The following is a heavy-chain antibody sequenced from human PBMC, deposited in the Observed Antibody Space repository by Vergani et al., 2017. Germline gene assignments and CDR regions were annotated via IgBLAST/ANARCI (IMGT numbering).Heavy chain of an antibody. D-gene: IGHD3-9*01. CDR2: IYSTGST. J-gene: IGHJ6*02. CDR3: ARVMYREEATTGYRLEGMDI. V-gene: IGHV4-59*13. CDR1: GGSFNTYD. Sequence: QVQLEESGPGLVKPSATLSLTCTVSGGSFNTYDWSWIRQSPGKGLEWIGYIYSTGSTNSHPSLNSRVTMSVDTSKNQFSLRLGSVTAADTAVYFCARVMYREEATTGYRLEGMDIWGQGTTVTISS.